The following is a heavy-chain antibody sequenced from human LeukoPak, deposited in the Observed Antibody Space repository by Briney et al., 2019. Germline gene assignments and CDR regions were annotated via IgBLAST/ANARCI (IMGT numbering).Heavy chain of an antibody. V-gene: IGHV4-59*08. CDR1: GCPLGCYH. J-gene: IGHJ2*01. D-gene: IGHD3-10*01. CDR2: FYLRGST. Sequence: PSETLSLNLTVPGCPLGCYHWRWIPPPPGKGLEWIWFFYLRGSTNYNPSLKSRVTISVDTSKNQFSLKLSSVTAADTAVYYCASSDTYYYGSGSSPWYFDLWGRGTLVTVSS. CDR3: ASSDTYYYGSGSSPWYFDL.